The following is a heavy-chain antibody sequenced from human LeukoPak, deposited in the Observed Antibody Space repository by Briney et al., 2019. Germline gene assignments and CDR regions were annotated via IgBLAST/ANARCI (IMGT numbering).Heavy chain of an antibody. V-gene: IGHV4-31*03. CDR1: GGSISSGGYF. J-gene: IGHJ4*02. CDR3: ARAARGYLYYFDY. CDR2: IYYTGST. Sequence: SETLSLTCTVSGGSISSGGYFWSWIRQHPGKDLEWIGYIYYTGSTYYNPSLKSRVAMSLDTSKNQFSLKLSSVTAADTAVCYCARAARGYLYYFDYWGQGTLVTVSS. D-gene: IGHD3-22*01.